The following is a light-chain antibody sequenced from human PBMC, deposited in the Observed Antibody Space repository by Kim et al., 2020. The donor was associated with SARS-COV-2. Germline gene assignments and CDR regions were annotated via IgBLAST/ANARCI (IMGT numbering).Light chain of an antibody. J-gene: IGKJ4*01. CDR1: QPVTTN. Sequence: EIVMTQSPATLSVSPGEGATLSCRASQPVTTNLAWYQQKPGQAPRLLIYGTSTRATGIPARFSGSGSGTEFTLTISSLQSEDFALYYCQQYHSRPLTFGGGTKVDI. V-gene: IGKV3-15*01. CDR3: QQYHSRPLT. CDR2: GTS.